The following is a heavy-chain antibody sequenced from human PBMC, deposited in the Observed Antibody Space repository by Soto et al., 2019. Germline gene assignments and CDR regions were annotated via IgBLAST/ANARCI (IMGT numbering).Heavy chain of an antibody. CDR1: GYTFTSHD. D-gene: IGHD3-16*01. CDR3: VRDGDACGTTFDY. CDR2: MNPNSGVT. J-gene: IGHJ4*02. V-gene: IGHV1-8*01. Sequence: QVQLVQSGAEMKTPGASVKVSCKASGYTFTSHDINWVRQVTGQGLEWMGWMNPNSGVTGYAQKFQGRVTMTRNNSISTAYVELSSLRSEDTAVYYCVRDGDACGTTFDYWVQGTLVPVSS.